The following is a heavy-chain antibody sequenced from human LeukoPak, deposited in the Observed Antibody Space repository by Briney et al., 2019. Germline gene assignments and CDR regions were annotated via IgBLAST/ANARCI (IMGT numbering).Heavy chain of an antibody. CDR1: RFTFSSYS. V-gene: IGHV3-48*01. Sequence: QAGGSLRLSCAASRFTFSSYSMNWVRQAPGKGLEWVSYISSSSSTIYYADSVKGRFTISRENAKNSLYLQMNSLRAEDTAVYYCARDFGDYSYYYYMDVWGKGTTVTVSS. D-gene: IGHD4-17*01. J-gene: IGHJ6*03. CDR3: ARDFGDYSYYYYMDV. CDR2: ISSSSSTI.